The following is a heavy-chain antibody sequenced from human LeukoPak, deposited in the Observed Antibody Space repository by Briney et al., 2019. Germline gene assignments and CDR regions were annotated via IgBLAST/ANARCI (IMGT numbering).Heavy chain of an antibody. CDR2: ISSSSSNI. V-gene: IGHV3-48*04. J-gene: IGHJ3*02. CDR3: AREGRWLQDDAFDI. D-gene: IGHD5-24*01. CDR1: GFTFSSYS. Sequence: GGSLRLSCAASGFTFSSYSMNWVRQAPGKGLEWVSYISSSSSNIYYADSVKGRFTISRDNAKNSLYLQMNSLRAEDTAVYYCAREGRWLQDDAFDIWGQGTMVTVSS.